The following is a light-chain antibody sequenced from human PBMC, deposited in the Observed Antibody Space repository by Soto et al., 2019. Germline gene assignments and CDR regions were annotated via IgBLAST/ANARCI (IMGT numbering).Light chain of an antibody. CDR3: QHYNSYSEA. CDR1: QTISSW. V-gene: IGKV1-5*03. CDR2: KAS. Sequence: DIQMTQSPSTLSGSVGDIVTINFRASQTISSWLALYQQKPGKAPKLLIYKASTLKSGVPSRFSGSGSVTEITLTISSLQTDDFATYYCQHYNSYSEAFGQGTKVDIK. J-gene: IGKJ1*01.